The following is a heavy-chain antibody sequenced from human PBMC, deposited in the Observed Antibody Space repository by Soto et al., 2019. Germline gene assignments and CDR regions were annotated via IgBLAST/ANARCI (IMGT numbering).Heavy chain of an antibody. J-gene: IGHJ6*02. Sequence: QVQLVQSGAEVRKPGASVKVSCKASGYTFTGYYMHWVRQAPGQGLEWMGWINPNSGGTNYAQKFQGRVTMTRDTSISTAYMELSRLRSDDTAVYYCARGGSFWSGYYFYYYGMDVWGQGTTVTVSS. V-gene: IGHV1-2*02. D-gene: IGHD3-3*01. CDR3: ARGGSFWSGYYFYYYGMDV. CDR2: INPNSGGT. CDR1: GYTFTGYY.